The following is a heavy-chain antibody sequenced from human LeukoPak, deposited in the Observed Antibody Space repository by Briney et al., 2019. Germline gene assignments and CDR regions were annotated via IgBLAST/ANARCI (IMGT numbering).Heavy chain of an antibody. Sequence: KPSETLSLTCTVSGDSISRYYWSWIRQPAGKGLEWIGRFYTIGSTNYIPSLKSRVTMSLDTSKNQFSLTLNSVTAADTAVYYCARSAPSVTSYYFDSWGQGTLVTVSS. V-gene: IGHV4-4*07. CDR3: ARSAPSVTSYYFDS. CDR2: FYTIGST. CDR1: GDSISRYY. D-gene: IGHD4-17*01. J-gene: IGHJ4*02.